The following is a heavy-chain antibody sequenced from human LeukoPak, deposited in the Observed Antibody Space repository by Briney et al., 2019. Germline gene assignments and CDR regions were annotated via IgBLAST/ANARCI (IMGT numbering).Heavy chain of an antibody. CDR3: AKNILTGFRYFDY. CDR2: ITSNGGST. J-gene: IGHJ4*02. V-gene: IGHV3-64*04. CDR1: GFIFRNYA. Sequence: GGSLRLSCSASGFIFRNYAMHWVRQAPGEGLEYVSAITSNGGSTYYADSVKGRFTISRDNSKNTLYLQMNSLRAEDTAVYYCAKNILTGFRYFDYWGQGTLVTVSS. D-gene: IGHD3-9*01.